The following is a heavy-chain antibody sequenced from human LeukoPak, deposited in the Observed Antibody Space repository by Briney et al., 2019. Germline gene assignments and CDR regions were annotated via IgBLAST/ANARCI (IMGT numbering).Heavy chain of an antibody. Sequence: PGGSLRLSCAASGFTFSDYYMSWVRQAPGKGLEWVSYISSSSSTIYYADSVKGRFTISRDNAKNSLYLQMNSLRAEDTAVYYCASSLISTKNWFDPWGQGTLVTVSS. CDR3: ASSLISTKNWFDP. V-gene: IGHV3-11*04. D-gene: IGHD1/OR15-1a*01. CDR1: GFTFSDYY. CDR2: ISSSSSTI. J-gene: IGHJ5*02.